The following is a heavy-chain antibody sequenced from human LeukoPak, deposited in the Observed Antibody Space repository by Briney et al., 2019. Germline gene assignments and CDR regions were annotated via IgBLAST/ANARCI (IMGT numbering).Heavy chain of an antibody. CDR1: GFTFSSYE. V-gene: IGHV3-48*03. D-gene: IGHD6-6*01. CDR2: ISSGGSTI. CDR3: ARRLYRSSSFDY. Sequence: PGGSLRLSCAASGFTFSSYEMNWVRQAPGKGLEWVSYISSGGSTIYYADSVRGRFTISRDNAKNSLYLQMNSLRAEDTAVYYCARRLYRSSSFDYWGQGTLVTVSS. J-gene: IGHJ4*02.